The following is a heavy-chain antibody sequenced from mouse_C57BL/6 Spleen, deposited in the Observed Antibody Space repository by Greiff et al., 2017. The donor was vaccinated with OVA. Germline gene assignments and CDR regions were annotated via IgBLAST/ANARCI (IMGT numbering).Heavy chain of an antibody. CDR1: GYTFTDYN. CDR3: ARAAFQKDYCDY. V-gene: IGHV1-18*01. J-gene: IGHJ2*01. Sequence: EVQLQQSGPELVKPGASVKIPCKASGYTFTDYNMDWVKQSHGKSLEWIGDINPNNGGTIYNQKFKGKATLTVDKSSSTAYMELRSLTSEDTAVYYCARAAFQKDYCDYWGQGTTLTVSS. CDR2: INPNNGGT.